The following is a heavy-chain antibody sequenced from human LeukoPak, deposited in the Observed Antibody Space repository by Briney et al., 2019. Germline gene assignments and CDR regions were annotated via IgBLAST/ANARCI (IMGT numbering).Heavy chain of an antibody. V-gene: IGHV3-74*01. J-gene: IGHJ4*02. CDR1: GLTFTSYW. Sequence: GGSLRISCAASGLTFTSYWTHWVRQTPREWLMWVAHINNDGSSTGYADSLKGQFTISRDNAKDTLYLQMNSLRVEDTAVYYCARRVFGGIDYWGQGTLVTVSS. D-gene: IGHD3-3*01. CDR3: ARRVFGGIDY. CDR2: INNDGSST.